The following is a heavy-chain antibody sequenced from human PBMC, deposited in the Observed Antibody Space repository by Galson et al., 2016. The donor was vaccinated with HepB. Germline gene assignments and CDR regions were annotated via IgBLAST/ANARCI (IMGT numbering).Heavy chain of an antibody. CDR3: AKEGRQYGDYDFDH. J-gene: IGHJ4*02. CDR2: IWYDGSHQ. Sequence: SLRLSCAASGFTFSNYAMHWVRQAPGKGLEWVAVIWYDGSHQYYGDSVKGRFTISRDNSKNTLYLQMNSLRAEDTAVYYCAKEGRQYGDYDFDHWGQGTLVTGSS. D-gene: IGHD4-17*01. CDR1: GFTFSNYA. V-gene: IGHV3-33*06.